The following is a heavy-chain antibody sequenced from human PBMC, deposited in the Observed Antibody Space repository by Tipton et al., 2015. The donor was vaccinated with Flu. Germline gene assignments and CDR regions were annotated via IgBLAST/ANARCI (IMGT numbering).Heavy chain of an antibody. V-gene: IGHV4-59*11. CDR2: ISHSGTT. J-gene: IGHJ3*01. D-gene: IGHD2-2*01. CDR3: ARQFCASVTCYGDDAFDV. Sequence: TLSLTCSVSGGSIRSHYWSWIRQPPGKGLEWIGYISHSGTTSYNPFLKSRLTLSLDTSKNQFSLGLSSVTAADTALYFCARQFCASVTCYGDDAFDVWGQGIKVIVSA. CDR1: GGSIRSHY.